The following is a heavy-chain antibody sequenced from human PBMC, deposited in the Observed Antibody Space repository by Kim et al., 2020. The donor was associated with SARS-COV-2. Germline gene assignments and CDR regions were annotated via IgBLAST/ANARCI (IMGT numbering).Heavy chain of an antibody. CDR3: ARDQGWEGAYFDY. J-gene: IGHJ4*02. D-gene: IGHD1-26*01. V-gene: IGHV3-48*02. Sequence: YADSVKGRFTIYRDNAKNSLYLKMNSLRDEDTAVYYCARDQGWEGAYFDYWGQGTLVTVSS.